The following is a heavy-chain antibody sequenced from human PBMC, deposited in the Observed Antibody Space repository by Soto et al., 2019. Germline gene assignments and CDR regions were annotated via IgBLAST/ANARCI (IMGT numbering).Heavy chain of an antibody. CDR3: ARASHSSSWPNFDY. J-gene: IGHJ4*02. D-gene: IGHD6-13*01. V-gene: IGHV3-33*01. CDR2: IWYDGSNK. Sequence: QVQLVESGGGVVQPGRSLRLSCAASGFTFSSYGMHWVRQAPGKGLEWVAVIWYDGSNKYYADSVKGRFTISRDNSKNTLYLQMNSLRAEDTAVYYCARASHSSSWPNFDYWGQGTLVTVSS. CDR1: GFTFSSYG.